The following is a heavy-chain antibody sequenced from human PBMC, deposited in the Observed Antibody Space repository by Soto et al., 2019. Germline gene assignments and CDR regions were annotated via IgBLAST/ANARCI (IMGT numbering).Heavy chain of an antibody. D-gene: IGHD3-10*01. CDR2: IYYSGST. Sequence: SDTLSLTCAVYRDSIRCAGYYWSWIRQHPGKGLEWIGYIYYSGSTYYNPSLKSRVTISVDTSKNQFSLKLSSVTAADTAVYYCARVWGGAFDIWGQGTMVT. CDR3: ARVWGGAFDI. V-gene: IGHV4-31*11. CDR1: RDSIRCAGYY. J-gene: IGHJ3*02.